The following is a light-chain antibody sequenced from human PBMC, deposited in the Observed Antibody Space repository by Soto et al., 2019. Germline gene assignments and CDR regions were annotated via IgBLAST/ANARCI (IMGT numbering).Light chain of an antibody. CDR2: GAS. CDR1: PSVSSN. V-gene: IGKV3-15*01. J-gene: IGKJ1*01. Sequence: EIVMTQSPATLYVSPGERATLSCRASPSVSSNLAWYQQKPGQTPRLLIYGASTRATGIPARFSGSGSGTEFTLTNSSLQSEDFAVYYCQQYNNWPPVPFGQGTKVEIK. CDR3: QQYNNWPPVP.